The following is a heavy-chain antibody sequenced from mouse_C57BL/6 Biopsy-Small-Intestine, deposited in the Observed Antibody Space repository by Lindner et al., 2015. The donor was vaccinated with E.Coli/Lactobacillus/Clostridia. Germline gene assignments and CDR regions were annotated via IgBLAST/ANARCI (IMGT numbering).Heavy chain of an antibody. CDR3: ARGDDYLFTY. CDR2: IDPEDGET. D-gene: IGHD2-4*01. CDR1: GFNIKDYF. Sequence: VQLQESGAELVKPGASVRLSCTASGFNIKDYFMHWVKQRPEQDLEWIGRIDPEDGETKYAPKIQGKATIKTDTSSNTAYLQLSSLTFEDTAVYYCARGDDYLFTYWGQGTLVTVSA. J-gene: IGHJ3*01. V-gene: IGHV14-2*01.